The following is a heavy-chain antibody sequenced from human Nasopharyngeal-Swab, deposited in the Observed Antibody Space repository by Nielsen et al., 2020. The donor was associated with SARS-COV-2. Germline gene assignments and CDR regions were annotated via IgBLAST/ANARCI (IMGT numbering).Heavy chain of an antibody. J-gene: IGHJ4*02. D-gene: IGHD3-10*01. CDR1: GFTCSSYS. Sequence: GGSLRLSCAASGFTCSSYSMNWVRQARGKGVEWVSSISSSSSYIYYADSVKGRFTISRDNAKNSLYLQMNSLRAEDTAVYYCARDRITMVRGVYLDYWGQGTLVTVSS. CDR2: ISSSSSYI. CDR3: ARDRITMVRGVYLDY. V-gene: IGHV3-21*01.